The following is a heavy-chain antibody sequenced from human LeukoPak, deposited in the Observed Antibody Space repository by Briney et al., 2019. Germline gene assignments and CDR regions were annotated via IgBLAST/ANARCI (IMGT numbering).Heavy chain of an antibody. J-gene: IGHJ4*02. Sequence: GGSLRLSCAASGFTFSSYEMNWVRQAPGKGLEWVSYISSSGSTIYNADSVKGRFTISRDNAKNSLYLQMNSLRAEDTAAYYCARCDLRGYSYGPDTVLYYCGQGTLVTVSS. D-gene: IGHD5-18*01. V-gene: IGHV3-48*03. CDR1: GFTFSSYE. CDR3: ARCDLRGYSYGPDTVLYY. CDR2: ISSSGSTI.